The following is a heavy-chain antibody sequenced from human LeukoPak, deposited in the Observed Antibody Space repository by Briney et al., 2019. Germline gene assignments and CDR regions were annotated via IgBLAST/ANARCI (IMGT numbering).Heavy chain of an antibody. J-gene: IGHJ6*02. V-gene: IGHV4-34*01. CDR2: INHSGST. CDR3: ARDPNTPNYYGSGSYYNSVMVYGMDV. Sequence: SETLSLTCAVYGGSFSGYYWSWIRQPPGKGLEWIGEINHSGSTNYNPSLKSRVTISVDTSKNQFSLKLSSVTAADTAVYYCARDPNTPNYYGSGSYYNSVMVYGMDVWGQGTTVTVSS. D-gene: IGHD3-10*01. CDR1: GGSFSGYY.